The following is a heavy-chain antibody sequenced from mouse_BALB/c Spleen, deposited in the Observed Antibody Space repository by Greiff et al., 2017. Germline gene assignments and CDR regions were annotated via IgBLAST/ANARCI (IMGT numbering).Heavy chain of an antibody. CDR2: IYPGNSDT. CDR3: TRWRYDKTY. Sequence: EVQLQQSGTVLARPGASVKMSCKASGYSFTSYWMHWVKQRPGQGLEWIGAIYPGNSDTSYNQKFTGKAKLTAVTSASTAYMELSSLTNEDSAVYYCTRWRYDKTYWGQGTLVTVSA. CDR1: GYSFTSYW. J-gene: IGHJ3*01. D-gene: IGHD2-12*01. V-gene: IGHV1-5*01.